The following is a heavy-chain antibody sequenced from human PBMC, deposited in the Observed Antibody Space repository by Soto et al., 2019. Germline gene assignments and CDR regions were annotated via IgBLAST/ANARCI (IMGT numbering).Heavy chain of an antibody. V-gene: IGHV2-5*02. CDR2: IYWDDDK. Sequence: QITLKESGPTLVKPTQTLTLTCTFSGFSLSTSGVGVGWIHQPPGKALEWLALIYWDDDKRSSPSLKSRLTITKDTSKNHVVLTMTNMDPVDTATYYCAHTRQQLVLFHFDYWGQGTLVTVSS. D-gene: IGHD6-13*01. CDR1: GFSLSTSGVG. J-gene: IGHJ4*02. CDR3: AHTRQQLVLFHFDY.